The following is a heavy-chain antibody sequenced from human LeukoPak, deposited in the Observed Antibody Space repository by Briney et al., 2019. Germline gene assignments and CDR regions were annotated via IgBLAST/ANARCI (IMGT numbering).Heavy chain of an antibody. V-gene: IGHV4-59*01. Sequence: SETLSLTRPVSAGSITTYYWSWIRQPPGKGLEWVGYIFYTGDTSFSPSLKSRVTISLDTSENQFSLKLSSVTAADTAVYYCARDSNWNYFDYWGQGTLVTVSS. CDR3: ARDSNWNYFDY. CDR2: IFYTGDT. D-gene: IGHD1-1*01. J-gene: IGHJ4*02. CDR1: AGSITTYY.